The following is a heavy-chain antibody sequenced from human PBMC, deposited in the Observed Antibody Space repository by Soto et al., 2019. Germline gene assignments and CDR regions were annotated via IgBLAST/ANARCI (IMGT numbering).Heavy chain of an antibody. V-gene: IGHV4-30-2*01. CDR3: ARGAYCGGDCYFGYFDY. Sequence: QLQLQESGSGLVKPSQTLSLTCAVSGGSISSGGYSWSWIRQPPGQGLEWIGYIYHSGSTYYNPSLKSRVTISVDRSKNQFSLKLSSVTAADTAVYYCARGAYCGGDCYFGYFDYWGQGTLVTVSS. J-gene: IGHJ4*02. CDR2: IYHSGST. D-gene: IGHD2-21*02. CDR1: GGSISSGGYS.